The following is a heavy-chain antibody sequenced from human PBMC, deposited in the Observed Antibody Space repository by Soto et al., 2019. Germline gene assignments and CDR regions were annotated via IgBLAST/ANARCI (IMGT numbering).Heavy chain of an antibody. Sequence: QITLKESGPTLVKPTQTLTLTCTFSGFSLSTSGVGVGWIRQPPGKALEWLALIYWNDDKRYSPSLKSRLTITKDTSKNQVVLTMTNMDPVDTATYYCAHNSPLIEDGYYYYGMDGSGQGTTVTVSS. V-gene: IGHV2-5*01. D-gene: IGHD3-22*01. CDR1: GFSLSTSGVG. CDR3: AHNSPLIEDGYYYYGMDG. J-gene: IGHJ6*01. CDR2: IYWNDDK.